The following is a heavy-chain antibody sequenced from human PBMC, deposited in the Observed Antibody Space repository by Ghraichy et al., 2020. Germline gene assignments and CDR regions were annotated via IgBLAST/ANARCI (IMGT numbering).Heavy chain of an antibody. CDR2: IYYNEST. D-gene: IGHD1-20*01. J-gene: IGHJ3*02. V-gene: IGHV4-39*01. Sequence: SQTLSLTCAVSGGSISSSSYYWVWIRQPPGKGLEWIGSIYYNESTYYNPSLKSRVTISVDTSKNQFSLKLSSVTAADTAEYYCARQLVTGIKGRGPFDIWGQGTMVTV. CDR3: ARQLVTGIKGRGPFDI. CDR1: GGSISSSSYY.